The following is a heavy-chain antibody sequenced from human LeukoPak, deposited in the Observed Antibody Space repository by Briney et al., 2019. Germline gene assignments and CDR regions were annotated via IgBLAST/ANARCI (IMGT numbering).Heavy chain of an antibody. J-gene: IGHJ4*02. V-gene: IGHV1-18*04. CDR1: GYTFTGYY. D-gene: IGHD1-1*01. CDR3: VRDGNDVMDY. Sequence: GASVKVSCKASGYTFTGYYMHWVRQAPGQGLEWVGWISGHNDNAHYAQKLQGRVTMTRETSTSTVYMELRSLSSDDTAIYYCVRDGNDVMDYWGQGTLVTVSS. CDR2: ISGHNDNA.